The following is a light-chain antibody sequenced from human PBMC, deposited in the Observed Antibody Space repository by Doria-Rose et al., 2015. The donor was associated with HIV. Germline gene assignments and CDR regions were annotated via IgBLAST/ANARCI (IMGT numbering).Light chain of an antibody. J-gene: IGKJ3*01. Sequence: AGERATLSCRASQSVSSNLAWYQQKPGQAPRLLIYDASNRATGIPARFSGSGSGTDFTLTISSLEPEDFAVYFCQQRSNLPPIFTFGPGTKVDI. CDR2: DAS. CDR3: QQRSNLPPIFT. V-gene: IGKV3-11*01. CDR1: QSVSSN.